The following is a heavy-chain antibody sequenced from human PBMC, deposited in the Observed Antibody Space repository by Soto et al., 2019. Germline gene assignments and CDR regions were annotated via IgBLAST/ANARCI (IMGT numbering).Heavy chain of an antibody. CDR1: GGSISSSSYY. Sequence: SETLSLTCTVSGGSISSSSYYWGWIRQPPGKGLEWIGSIYYSGSTYYNPSLKSRVTISVDTSKNQFSLKLSSVTAADTAVYYCARPGIAVAGTKFIVGYFDYWGQGTLVTVSS. D-gene: IGHD6-19*01. V-gene: IGHV4-39*01. J-gene: IGHJ4*02. CDR3: ARPGIAVAGTKFIVGYFDY. CDR2: IYYSGST.